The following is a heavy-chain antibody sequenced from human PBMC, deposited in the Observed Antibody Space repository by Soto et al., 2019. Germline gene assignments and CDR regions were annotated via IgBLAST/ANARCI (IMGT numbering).Heavy chain of an antibody. CDR2: IWYDGSNK. V-gene: IGHV3-33*01. D-gene: IGHD3-22*01. CDR1: GFTFSSHG. Sequence: QVQLVESGGGVVQPGRSLRLSCAASGFTFSSHGMHWVRQAPGKGLEWVAVIWYDGSNKYYADSVKGRFTISRDNSKNTLYLQMNSLRAEDTAVYYCARCPYYYDSSGYYFDYYGMDVWGQGTTVTVSS. J-gene: IGHJ6*02. CDR3: ARCPYYYDSSGYYFDYYGMDV.